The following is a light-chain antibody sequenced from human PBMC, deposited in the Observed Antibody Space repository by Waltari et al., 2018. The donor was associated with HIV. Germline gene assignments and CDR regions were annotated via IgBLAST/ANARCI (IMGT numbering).Light chain of an antibody. V-gene: IGKV1-9*01. CDR1: QGIGSN. CDR2: AAS. CDR3: QHLNTYPLFT. Sequence: DIQLTQSPSFMSASVGDRVPITFRASQGIGSNLAWSRQNPGQSPRLLIFAASTLESGVPSRFSGSGSGTEFALTIKSLQPEDFATYYCQHLNTYPLFTFGPGTTVDIK. J-gene: IGKJ3*01.